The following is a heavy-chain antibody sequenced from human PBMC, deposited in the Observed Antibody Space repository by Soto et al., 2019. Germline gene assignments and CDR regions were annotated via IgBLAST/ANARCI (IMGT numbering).Heavy chain of an antibody. CDR2: NHYSGST. Sequence: SETLSLTCSVSGDSIRSHYWTWIRQPPGKALEWIGYNHYSGSTNYNPSLKSRVTISLDTSKNQFSLKLSSVTAADTAVYYCAREENHESSGYYYVHWGQGTLVTVS. J-gene: IGHJ4*02. CDR3: AREENHESSGYYYVH. V-gene: IGHV4-59*11. CDR1: GDSIRSHY. D-gene: IGHD3-22*01.